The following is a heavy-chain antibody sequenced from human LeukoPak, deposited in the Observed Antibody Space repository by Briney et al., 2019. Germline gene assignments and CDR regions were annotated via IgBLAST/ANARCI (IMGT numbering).Heavy chain of an antibody. J-gene: IGHJ4*02. D-gene: IGHD6-13*01. CDR2: INPNSGGT. Sequence: ASVKVSCKASGYTFTGYYMHWVRQAPGQGLEWMGWINPNSGGTNYAQKFQGRVTMTRDTSISTAYMELSRLRSDDTAVYYCAGEGEAAAVFEVPNWGQGTLVTVSS. V-gene: IGHV1-2*02. CDR1: GYTFTGYY. CDR3: AGEGEAAAVFEVPN.